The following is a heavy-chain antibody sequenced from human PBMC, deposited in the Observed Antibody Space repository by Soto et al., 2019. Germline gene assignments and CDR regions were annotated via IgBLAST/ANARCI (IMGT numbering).Heavy chain of an antibody. D-gene: IGHD3-9*01. Sequence: PGGSLRLSCAASGFTFSSYAMSWVRQAPGKGLEWVSAISGSGGSTYYADSVKGRFTISRDNSKNTLYLQMNSLRAEDTAVYYCAKATYYDILTGYPLHYYYGMDVWGQGTTVTVSS. J-gene: IGHJ6*02. CDR1: GFTFSSYA. CDR2: ISGSGGST. V-gene: IGHV3-23*01. CDR3: AKATYYDILTGYPLHYYYGMDV.